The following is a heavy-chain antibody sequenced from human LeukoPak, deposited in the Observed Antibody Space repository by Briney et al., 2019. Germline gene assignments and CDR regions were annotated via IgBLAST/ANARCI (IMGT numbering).Heavy chain of an antibody. CDR3: SSSWYDYDY. CDR2: IYYSGST. Sequence: PSETLSLTCTVSGGSISSSSYYWGWIRQPPGKGLEWIGSIYYSGSTYYNPSLKSRVTISVDTSKNQFSLKLSSVTAADTAVYYCSSSWYDYDYWGQGTLVTVSS. D-gene: IGHD6-13*01. V-gene: IGHV4-39*07. J-gene: IGHJ4*02. CDR1: GGSISSSSYY.